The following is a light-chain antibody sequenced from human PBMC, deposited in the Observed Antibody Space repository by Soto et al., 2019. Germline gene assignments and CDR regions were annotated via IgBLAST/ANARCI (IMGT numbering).Light chain of an antibody. J-gene: IGKJ1*01. Sequence: EIVLTQSPGTLSRSAGERATLSWGASQRVSNNYLAWYQQKPGQAPRLLIYGASNRATGIPDRFSGSGSGTDFTLTISRLEPEDFAVYYCQQYGSSGTFGQGTKVDI. CDR2: GAS. V-gene: IGKV3-20*01. CDR1: QRVSNNY. CDR3: QQYGSSGT.